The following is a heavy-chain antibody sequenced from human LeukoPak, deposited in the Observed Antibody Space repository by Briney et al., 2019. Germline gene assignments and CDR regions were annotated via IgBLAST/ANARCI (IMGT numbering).Heavy chain of an antibody. CDR3: ARARGYCNGGSCYYFDF. Sequence: PGRSLRLSCAASGFNFNIFDMYWVRQSPGKGLEYVSSITANGLGTYYASSVKGRFTISRDNSQNTVFLQMGSLRSEDMAVYYCARARGYCNGGSCYYFDFWGQGTLVTVSS. V-gene: IGHV3-64*01. J-gene: IGHJ4*02. D-gene: IGHD2-15*01. CDR1: GFNFNIFD. CDR2: ITANGLGT.